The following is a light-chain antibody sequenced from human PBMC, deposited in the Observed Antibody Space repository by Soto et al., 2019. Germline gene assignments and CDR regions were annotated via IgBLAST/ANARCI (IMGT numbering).Light chain of an antibody. V-gene: IGKV1-5*01. CDR2: AAS. CDR1: QNIRNL. J-gene: IGKJ4*01. CDR3: QQYYSYLSLT. Sequence: DIQLTQSPSTLSAAVGDSVTITCRASQNIRNLLAWYQQKPGKAPKLLIYAASTLQSGVPSRFSGSGSGTDFTLTISCLQSEDFATYYCQQYYSYLSLTFGGGTKVDIK.